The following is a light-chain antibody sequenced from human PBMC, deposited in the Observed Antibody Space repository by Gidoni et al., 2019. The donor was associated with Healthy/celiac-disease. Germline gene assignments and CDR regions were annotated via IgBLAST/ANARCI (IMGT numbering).Light chain of an antibody. Sequence: DIVMTQSPDSLPVSLGERATINCKSSQSVLYSSNNKNYLAWYQQKPGQPPKLPIYWASTRESGVSDRFSGSGSGTDFTLTISSLQAEDVAVYYCQQYYSTPWTFGQGTKVEIK. CDR2: WAS. CDR3: QQYYSTPWT. V-gene: IGKV4-1*01. J-gene: IGKJ1*01. CDR1: QSVLYSSNNKNY.